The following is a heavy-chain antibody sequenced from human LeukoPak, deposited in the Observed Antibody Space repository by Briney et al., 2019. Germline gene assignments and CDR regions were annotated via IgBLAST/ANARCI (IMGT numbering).Heavy chain of an antibody. CDR3: AKDQLPVSVVPAAIKQFNWFDP. CDR1: RFTFSSYG. Sequence: GGSLRLSCAASRFTFSSYGMHWVRQAPGKGLEWVAFIGYDGSNKYYADSVKGRFTISRDNSKDTLYLQMNSLRAEDTAVYYCAKDQLPVSVVPAAIKQFNWFDPWGQGTLVTVSS. CDR2: IGYDGSNK. D-gene: IGHD2-2*01. J-gene: IGHJ5*02. V-gene: IGHV3-30*02.